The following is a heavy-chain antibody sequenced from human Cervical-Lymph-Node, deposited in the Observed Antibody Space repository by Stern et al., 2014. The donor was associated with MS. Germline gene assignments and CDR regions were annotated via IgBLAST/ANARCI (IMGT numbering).Heavy chain of an antibody. D-gene: IGHD2-2*02. J-gene: IGHJ4*02. V-gene: IGHV3-30*18. CDR1: GFSFSTSG. Sequence: VQLVESGGGVVQPGRSLRLSCAASGFSFSTSGMHWVRQAPGKGLDWVAVLSYDGSDTYYGASVKGRFTLSRANSQDTAYLSLNSVRAEDTAVYYCANAAALSCRSPSCYKAFEYWGQGILVTVSS. CDR2: LSYDGSDT. CDR3: ANAAALSCRSPSCYKAFEY.